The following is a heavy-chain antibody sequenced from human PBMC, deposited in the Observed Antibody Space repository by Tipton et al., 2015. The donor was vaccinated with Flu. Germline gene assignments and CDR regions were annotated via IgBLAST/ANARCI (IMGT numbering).Heavy chain of an antibody. V-gene: IGHV3-9*01. D-gene: IGHD3/OR15-3a*01. CDR1: GFTFHDYA. CDR2: ISWDGDQI. Sequence: SLRLSCATSGFTFHDYAIHWVRQAPGKGLEWVSGISWDGDQIRYADSVRGRVTISRDNARRSLHLQFNSLRVEDTALYYCSKQKAGRFLDWSDSFDIWGPGTIVTVSS. J-gene: IGHJ3*02. CDR3: SKQKAGRFLDWSDSFDI.